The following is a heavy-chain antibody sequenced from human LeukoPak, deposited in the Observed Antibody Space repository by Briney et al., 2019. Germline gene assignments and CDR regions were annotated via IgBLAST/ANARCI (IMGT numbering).Heavy chain of an antibody. CDR2: ISYSGSA. CDR1: GGSISNYY. Sequence: PETLSLTCTVSGGSISNYYWSWIRQPPGKGLEWIGYISYSGSANYNPSLKSRVTMSIDTPKNQFSLKLSSVTAADTAVYYCARGHSIYHYFDYWGQGTLVTVSS. CDR3: ARGHSIYHYFDY. J-gene: IGHJ4*02. D-gene: IGHD5/OR15-5a*01. V-gene: IGHV4-59*01.